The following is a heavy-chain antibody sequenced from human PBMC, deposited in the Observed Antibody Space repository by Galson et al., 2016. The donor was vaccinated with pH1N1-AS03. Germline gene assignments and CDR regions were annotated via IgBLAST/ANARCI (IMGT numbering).Heavy chain of an antibody. CDR2: ISGSRGST. Sequence: SLRLSCAAPGFTFRVYALSWVRQAPGKGLEWVSAISGSRGSTYYADSVKGRFTIARDNYNNTLYLQMNSLRAEDTAVYYCAKDGSGSYDWYFDLWGRGTLVTVSS. CDR3: AKDGSGSYDWYFDL. D-gene: IGHD1-26*01. V-gene: IGHV3-23*01. CDR1: GFTFRVYA. J-gene: IGHJ2*01.